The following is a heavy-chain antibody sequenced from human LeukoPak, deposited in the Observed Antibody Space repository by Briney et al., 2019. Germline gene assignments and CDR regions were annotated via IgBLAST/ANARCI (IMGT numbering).Heavy chain of an antibody. J-gene: IGHJ3*02. CDR3: ARDSGHAFDI. V-gene: IGHV3-23*01. CDR2: ICGSCVNT. CDR1: GFIFNNYA. Sequence: PGGSLRLSCAASGFIFNNYAMNWVRQSPGKGLEWVSGICGSCVNTFYADSVKGRFTISRDNTKNTLDLQMNSLRAEDTAVYYCARDSGHAFDIWGQGTMVTVSS. D-gene: IGHD6-25*01.